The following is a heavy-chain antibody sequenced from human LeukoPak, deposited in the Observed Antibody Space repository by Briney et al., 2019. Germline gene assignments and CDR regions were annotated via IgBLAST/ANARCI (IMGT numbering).Heavy chain of an antibody. Sequence: PVGSLRLSCAASAFTFSSYWMSWVRQAPGKGLEWVANIKQDGSEKYYVDSVKGRFTISRDNAKNSLYLQMNSLRAEDTAVYYCAVGRGSYFPFDYWGQGTLVTVSS. CDR1: AFTFSSYW. CDR2: IKQDGSEK. D-gene: IGHD1-26*01. V-gene: IGHV3-7*01. CDR3: AVGRGSYFPFDY. J-gene: IGHJ4*02.